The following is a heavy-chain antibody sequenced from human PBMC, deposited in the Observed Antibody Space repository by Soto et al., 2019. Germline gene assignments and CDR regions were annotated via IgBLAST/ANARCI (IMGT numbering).Heavy chain of an antibody. D-gene: IGHD3-22*01. CDR1: GFTFSSYA. CDR3: AKVIIRYYYDSSGRINWFDP. J-gene: IGHJ5*02. V-gene: IGHV3-23*01. CDR2: ISGSGGST. Sequence: GGSLRLSCAASGFTFSSYAMSWVRQAPGKGLEWVSAISGSGGSTYYADSVKGRFTISRDNSKNTLYLQMNSLRAEDTAVYYCAKVIIRYYYDSSGRINWFDPWGQGTLVTVSS.